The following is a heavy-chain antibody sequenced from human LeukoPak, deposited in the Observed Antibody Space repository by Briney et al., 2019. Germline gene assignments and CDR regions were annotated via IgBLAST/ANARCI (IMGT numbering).Heavy chain of an antibody. CDR1: GFTFSSYS. Sequence: PGGSLRLSCAASGFTFSSYSMNWVRQAPGKGLEWVSSISSSSYIYYADSVKGRFTISRDNAKNSLYLQMNSLRAEDTAVYYCARDQYYYGSGSYSRWGSYFDYWGQGTLVTVSS. J-gene: IGHJ4*02. V-gene: IGHV3-21*01. CDR3: ARDQYYYGSGSYSRWGSYFDY. D-gene: IGHD3-10*01. CDR2: ISSSSYI.